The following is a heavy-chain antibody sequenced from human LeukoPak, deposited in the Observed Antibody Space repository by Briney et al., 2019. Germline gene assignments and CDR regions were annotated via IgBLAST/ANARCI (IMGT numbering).Heavy chain of an antibody. Sequence: GASVKVSCKASGYTFTGYYMHWVRQAPGQGLEWMGWINPNSGGTNYAQKFQGRVTMTRDTSISTAYMELSRLRSDDTAVYYCARDWRITMIVVGQTDAFDIWGQGTMVTVSS. CDR1: GYTFTGYY. V-gene: IGHV1-2*02. J-gene: IGHJ3*02. CDR3: ARDWRITMIVVGQTDAFDI. CDR2: INPNSGGT. D-gene: IGHD3-22*01.